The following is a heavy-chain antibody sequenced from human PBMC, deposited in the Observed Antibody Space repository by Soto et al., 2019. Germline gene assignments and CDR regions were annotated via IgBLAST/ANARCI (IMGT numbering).Heavy chain of an antibody. CDR3: ARGYYYDSSGPTVVDV. J-gene: IGHJ6*02. V-gene: IGHV3-21*01. D-gene: IGHD3-22*01. CDR2: ISSSSSYM. Sequence: GGSLRLSCVASGFTFSSYSMNWVRQAPGKGLEWVSSISSSSSYMYYADSLKGRFTISRDSAKNSLYLQMNSLRAEDTAVYYCARGYYYDSSGPTVVDVWGQGTTVTVSS. CDR1: GFTFSSYS.